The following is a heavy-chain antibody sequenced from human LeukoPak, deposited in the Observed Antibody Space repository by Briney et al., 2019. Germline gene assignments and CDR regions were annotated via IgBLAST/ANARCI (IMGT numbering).Heavy chain of an antibody. Sequence: PGGSLRLSCAASGFTFSSYAMSWVRQAPGKGLEWVSAISGSGGSTYYADSVKGRFTISRGKSKNTLYLQMNSLRAEDTAVYYCAKHRWELTNIDYWGQGTLVTVSS. D-gene: IGHD1-26*01. J-gene: IGHJ4*02. V-gene: IGHV3-23*01. CDR2: ISGSGGST. CDR3: AKHRWELTNIDY. CDR1: GFTFSSYA.